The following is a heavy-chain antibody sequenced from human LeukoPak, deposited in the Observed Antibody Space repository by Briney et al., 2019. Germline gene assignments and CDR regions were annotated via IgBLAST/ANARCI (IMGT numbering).Heavy chain of an antibody. V-gene: IGHV1-2*02. Sequence: ASVKVSCKASGYTFTGYYMHWVRQAPGQGLEWMGWINPNSGGTNYAQKFQGRVTMTRDTSISTAYIELSRLRSDDTAVYYCARDRYDFWSGPPGWFDPWGQGTLVTVSS. CDR2: INPNSGGT. CDR1: GYTFTGYY. J-gene: IGHJ5*02. D-gene: IGHD3-3*01. CDR3: ARDRYDFWSGPPGWFDP.